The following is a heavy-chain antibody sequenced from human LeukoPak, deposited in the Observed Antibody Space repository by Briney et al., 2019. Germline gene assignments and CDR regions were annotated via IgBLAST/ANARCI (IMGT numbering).Heavy chain of an antibody. D-gene: IGHD5-12*01. Sequence: SETLSLTCAVYGGSFSGYYWSWIRQPPGKGLEWIGEINHSGSTNYNPSLKSRVTISVDTSKNQFSLKLSSVTAADTAVYYCARVRGHSGYGWTSAGWFDPWGQGTLVTVSS. CDR2: INHSGST. J-gene: IGHJ5*02. CDR3: ARVRGHSGYGWTSAGWFDP. V-gene: IGHV4-34*01. CDR1: GGSFSGYY.